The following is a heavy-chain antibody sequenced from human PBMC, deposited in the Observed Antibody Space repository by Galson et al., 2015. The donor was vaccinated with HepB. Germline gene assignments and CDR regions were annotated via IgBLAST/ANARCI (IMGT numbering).Heavy chain of an antibody. CDR2: ISSDGRSI. CDR1: GFTFKSST. Sequence: SLRLSCAASGFTFKSSTMNWLRQAPGKGLEWVAYISSDGRSIYYADSVKGRFTISRDNAKNSLYLQMTSLRAEDTAVYHCARVEFENGGFAAYWYVDLGGRGTLVTVSS. D-gene: IGHD2-8*01. J-gene: IGHJ2*01. CDR3: ARVEFENGGFAAYWYVDL. V-gene: IGHV3-48*01.